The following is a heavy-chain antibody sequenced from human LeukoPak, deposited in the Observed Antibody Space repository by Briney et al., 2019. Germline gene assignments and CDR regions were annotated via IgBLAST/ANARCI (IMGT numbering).Heavy chain of an antibody. CDR2: INTIGSHT. J-gene: IGHJ4*02. Sequence: PGGSLRLSCSVAGFTFSDHYMNWIRQVPGQGLEWVSYINTIGSHTEYADSVKGRFTISRDNDKNSLYLQMDYLRADDTALYYCGREAKRFDGVPDYWGQGTQVIVSS. V-gene: IGHV3-11*01. CDR1: GFTFSDHY. CDR3: GREAKRFDGVPDY. D-gene: IGHD3-3*01.